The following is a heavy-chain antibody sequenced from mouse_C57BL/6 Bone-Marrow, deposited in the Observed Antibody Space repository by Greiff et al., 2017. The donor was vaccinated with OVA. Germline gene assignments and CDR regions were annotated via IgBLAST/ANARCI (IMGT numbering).Heavy chain of an antibody. CDR3: TRLLDAMDY. D-gene: IGHD2-1*01. V-gene: IGHV5-9-1*02. Sequence: DVMLVESGEGLVKPGGSLKLSCAASGFTFSSYAMSWVRQTPEKRLEWVAYISSGGDYIYYADTVKGRFTISRDTARNTLYLQMSSLKSEDTAMYYCTRLLDAMDYWGQGTSVTVSS. CDR2: ISSGGDYI. J-gene: IGHJ4*01. CDR1: GFTFSSYA.